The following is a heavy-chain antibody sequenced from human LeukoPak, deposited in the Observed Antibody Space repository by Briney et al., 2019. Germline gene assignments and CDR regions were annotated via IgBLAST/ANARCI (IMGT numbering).Heavy chain of an antibody. D-gene: IGHD3-22*01. CDR2: IIPIFGTA. Sequence: ASVKVSCKASGGTFSIYAISWVRQAPGQGLEWMGGIIPIFGTANYAQKFQGRVTITADESTSTAYMELSSLRSEDTAVYYCARLAYYYDSSGYYPIYYFDYWGQGTLVTVSS. CDR1: GGTFSIYA. CDR3: ARLAYYYDSSGYYPIYYFDY. J-gene: IGHJ4*02. V-gene: IGHV1-69*13.